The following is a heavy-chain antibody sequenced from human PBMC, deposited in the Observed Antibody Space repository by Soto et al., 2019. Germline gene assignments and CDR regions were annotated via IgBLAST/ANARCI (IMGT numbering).Heavy chain of an antibody. CDR3: ARDRAAGGY. D-gene: IGHD6-13*01. CDR2: ISSGGDTI. CDR1: GFTFSSYA. J-gene: IGHJ4*02. Sequence: GGSLRLSCAASGFTFSSYAMNWVRQAPGKGLEWVAYISSGGDTIHYADSVRGRFTVSRDNARNSLSLQMNTLRVEDTALYYCARDRAAGGYWGQGTLVTVSS. V-gene: IGHV3-48*03.